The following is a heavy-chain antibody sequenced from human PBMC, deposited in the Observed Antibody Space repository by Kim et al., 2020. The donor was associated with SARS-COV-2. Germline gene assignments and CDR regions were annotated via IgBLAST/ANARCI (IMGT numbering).Heavy chain of an antibody. Sequence: SKNSAEEFQGRVTMTRDTSTSTVYMQLSSLRSEDTAIYYCARAWVRDGFDYWGQGTLVSVSS. J-gene: IGHJ4*02. CDR2: SK. V-gene: IGHV1-46*01. CDR3: ARAWVRDGFDY. D-gene: IGHD1-26*01.